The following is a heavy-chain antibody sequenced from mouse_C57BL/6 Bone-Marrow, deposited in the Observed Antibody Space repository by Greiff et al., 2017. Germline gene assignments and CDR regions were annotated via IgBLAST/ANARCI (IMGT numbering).Heavy chain of an antibody. V-gene: IGHV1-50*01. J-gene: IGHJ2*01. CDR3: ARRYYGLYFDY. D-gene: IGHD1-2*01. CDR1: GYTFTSYW. CDR2: IDPSDSYT. Sequence: QVQLQQPGAELVKPGASVKLSCKASGYTFTSYWMQWVKQRPGQGLEWIGEIDPSDSYTNYNQKFKGKATLTVDTSSRTAYMQLSSLTSEDSAVYYCARRYYGLYFDYWGQGTTLTVSS.